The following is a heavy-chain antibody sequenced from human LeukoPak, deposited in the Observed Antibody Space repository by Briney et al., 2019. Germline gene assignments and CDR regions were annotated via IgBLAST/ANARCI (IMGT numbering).Heavy chain of an antibody. D-gene: IGHD5-18*01. CDR1: GFTVRSIY. Sequence: GGSLRLSCAASGFTVRSIYMTWVRQAPGKGLEWVAVISYDGSNKYYADSVKGRFTISRDNSKNTLYLQMNSLRAEDTAVYYCAKGEWIQLWFGDYWGQGTLVTVSS. J-gene: IGHJ4*02. CDR2: ISYDGSNK. CDR3: AKGEWIQLWFGDY. V-gene: IGHV3-30*18.